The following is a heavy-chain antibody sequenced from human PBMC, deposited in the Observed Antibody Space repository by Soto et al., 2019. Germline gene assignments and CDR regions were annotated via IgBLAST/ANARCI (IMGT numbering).Heavy chain of an antibody. CDR3: ARGFRGAMVRRSNWFDP. CDR1: GGSISSGDYY. V-gene: IGHV4-30-4*01. D-gene: IGHD3-10*01. J-gene: IGHJ5*02. CDR2: IYDSASS. Sequence: SETLSLTFTLSGGSISSGDYYWSWSRQPPGKGLEWIACIYDSASSYYNPPLRSRVIISVDPSNNQFSLKLSSLTAADTAVYYCARGFRGAMVRRSNWFDPWGQG.